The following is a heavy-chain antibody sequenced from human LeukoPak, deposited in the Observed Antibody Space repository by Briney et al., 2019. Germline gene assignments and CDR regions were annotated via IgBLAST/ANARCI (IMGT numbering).Heavy chain of an antibody. Sequence: PGGSLRLSCAASGFTFSSYWMSWVRQAPGKGLEWVASIKQDGSEKYYVDSVKGRFTISRDNAKNSLYLQMNSLRAEDTAVYYCAREDYYDSSGYYYGMDVWGQGTTVTVSS. D-gene: IGHD3-22*01. CDR3: AREDYYDSSGYYYGMDV. J-gene: IGHJ6*02. CDR2: IKQDGSEK. CDR1: GFTFSSYW. V-gene: IGHV3-7*03.